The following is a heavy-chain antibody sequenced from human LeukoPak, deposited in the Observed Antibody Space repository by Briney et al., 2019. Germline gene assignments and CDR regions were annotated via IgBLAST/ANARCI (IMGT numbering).Heavy chain of an antibody. CDR2: IIPIFGTA. V-gene: IGHV1-69*13. Sequence: SVKVSCKASGGTFSSYAISWVRQAPGQGLEWMGGIIPIFGTANYAQKFQGRVTITADESTSTAYMELSSVRSEDTAVYYCAGGYSGSSCFDYWGQGTLVTVSS. CDR1: GGTFSSYA. CDR3: AGGYSGSSCFDY. J-gene: IGHJ4*02. D-gene: IGHD6-6*01.